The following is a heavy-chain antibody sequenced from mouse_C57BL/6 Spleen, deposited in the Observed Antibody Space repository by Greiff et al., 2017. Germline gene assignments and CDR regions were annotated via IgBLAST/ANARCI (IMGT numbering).Heavy chain of an antibody. Sequence: EVQRVESGGGLVKPGGSLKLSCAASGFTFSDYGMHWVRQAPEKGLECVAYISSGSSTIYYADTVKGRFTISRDNAKNTLFLQMTSLRSEDTAMYYCARHDYDVGYAMDYWGQGTSVTVSS. CDR3: ARHDYDVGYAMDY. D-gene: IGHD2-4*01. V-gene: IGHV5-17*01. J-gene: IGHJ4*01. CDR2: ISSGSSTI. CDR1: GFTFSDYG.